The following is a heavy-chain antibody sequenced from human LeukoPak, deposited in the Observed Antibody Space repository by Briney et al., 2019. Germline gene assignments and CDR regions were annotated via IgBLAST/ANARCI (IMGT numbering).Heavy chain of an antibody. V-gene: IGHV3-23*01. CDR3: ATGLRTGVGPYRGYHYYMDV. Sequence: GGSLRLSCAASGFTFRSFAMSWVRQAPRKGLKWVSTINDNGAGTYYADSVNGRFTVSRDNSYNTVSLQMNSLRDEDTGVYYCATGLRTGVGPYRGYHYYMDVWGRGATVTVSS. J-gene: IGHJ6*03. CDR2: INDNGAGT. D-gene: IGHD3-16*01. CDR1: GFTFRSFA.